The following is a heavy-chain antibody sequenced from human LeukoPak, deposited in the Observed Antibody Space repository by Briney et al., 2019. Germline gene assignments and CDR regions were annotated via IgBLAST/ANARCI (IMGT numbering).Heavy chain of an antibody. CDR1: GYTFTSYY. CDR2: INPSGGST. Sequence: GASVKVSCKASGYTFTSYYMHWVRQAPGQGLEWMGIINPSGGSTSYAQKFQGRVTMTRDTSASTVYMELSSLRSEDTAVYYCARTYCGGDCHYTDAFDIWGQGTMVTVSS. D-gene: IGHD2-21*01. V-gene: IGHV1-46*01. CDR3: ARTYCGGDCHYTDAFDI. J-gene: IGHJ3*02.